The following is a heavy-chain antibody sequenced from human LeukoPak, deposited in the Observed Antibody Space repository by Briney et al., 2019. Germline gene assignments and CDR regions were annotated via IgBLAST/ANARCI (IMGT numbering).Heavy chain of an antibody. CDR2: ISSSSSYI. CDR3: ARDRENYGSGSYSH. J-gene: IGHJ4*02. V-gene: IGHV3-21*01. CDR1: GFTFSSYS. D-gene: IGHD3-10*01. Sequence: PGGSLRLSCAASGFTFSSYSMNWVRQAPGKRLEWVSSISSSSSYIYYADSVKGRFTISRDNAKNSLYLQMNSLRAEDTAVYYCARDRENYGSGSYSHWGQGTLVTVSS.